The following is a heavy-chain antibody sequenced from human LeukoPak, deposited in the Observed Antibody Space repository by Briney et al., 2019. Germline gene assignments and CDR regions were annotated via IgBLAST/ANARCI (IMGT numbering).Heavy chain of an antibody. V-gene: IGHV1-2*02. D-gene: IGHD2-2*01. CDR3: ARGYCSSTSCYAVDY. Sequence: ASVKVTCKASGYTFTGYYMHWVRQAPGQGLEWMGGINPNSGGTNYAQKFQDRVTMTRDTSISTAYMELSRLRSDDTAVYYCARGYCSSTSCYAVDYWGQGTLVTVSS. CDR2: INPNSGGT. CDR1: GYTFTGYY. J-gene: IGHJ4*02.